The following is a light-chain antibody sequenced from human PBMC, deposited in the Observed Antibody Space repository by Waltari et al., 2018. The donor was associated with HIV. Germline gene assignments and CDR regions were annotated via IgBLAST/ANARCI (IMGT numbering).Light chain of an antibody. J-gene: IGLJ3*02. Sequence: QSALTQPPSVSGSPGQSVTISCTGTSSDVGSYNRVSWYQQPPGTAHKPMIFEVTNRPSGVPDRFSGSKSVNTASLTISGLQAEDEAHYDCSSYSSSSTWVFGGVTKLTVL. CDR3: SSYSSSSTWV. CDR1: SSDVGSYNR. CDR2: EVT. V-gene: IGLV2-18*02.